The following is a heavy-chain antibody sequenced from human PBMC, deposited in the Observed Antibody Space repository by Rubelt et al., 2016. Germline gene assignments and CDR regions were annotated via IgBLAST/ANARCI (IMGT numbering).Heavy chain of an antibody. V-gene: IGHV3-48*03. D-gene: IGHD3-10*01. CDR2: ISSSGSTI. CDR1: GFTFSSYE. J-gene: IGHJ3*02. Sequence: EVQLVESGGGLVQPGGSLRLSCAASGFTFSSYEINWVRQAPGKGLEWVSYISSSGSTIYYADSVKGRFTISRDNAKNSLYLQMNSLRAEDTAVYYCARALVRGVIGLAFDIWGQGTMVTVSS. CDR3: ARALVRGVIGLAFDI.